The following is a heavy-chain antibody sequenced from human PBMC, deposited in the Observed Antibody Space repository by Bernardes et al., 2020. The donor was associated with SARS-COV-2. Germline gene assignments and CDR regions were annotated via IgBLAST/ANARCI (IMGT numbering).Heavy chain of an antibody. CDR1: EYTFTGYY. D-gene: IGHD3-16*01. V-gene: IGHV1-2*02. CDR2: INPNSGGT. CDR3: ALPPTNYDRYGMDV. J-gene: IGHJ6*02. Sequence: ASVKVSCKASEYTFTGYYIHWVRQAPGQGLEWMGWINPNSGGTNYAQKFQGRVTMTRDTSISTAYMELSSLRSDDTAVYYCALPPTNYDRYGMDVWGQGTTVTVSS.